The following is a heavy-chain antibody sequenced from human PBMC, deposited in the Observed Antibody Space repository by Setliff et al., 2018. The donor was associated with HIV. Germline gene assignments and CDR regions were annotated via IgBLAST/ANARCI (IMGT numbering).Heavy chain of an antibody. J-gene: IGHJ4*02. CDR3: ATRAIVVIPDY. CDR2: IYHTGRT. D-gene: IGHD3-22*01. V-gene: IGHV4-30-2*03. Sequence: SETLSLTCAVSGGSMRSSGYSWTWIRQPPGKGLEWTGSIYHTGRTYYNRSLESRLTIFVDTSKNQFSLKVRSVTAADTAVYYCATRAIVVIPDYWGQGTLVTVSS. CDR1: GGSMRSSGYS.